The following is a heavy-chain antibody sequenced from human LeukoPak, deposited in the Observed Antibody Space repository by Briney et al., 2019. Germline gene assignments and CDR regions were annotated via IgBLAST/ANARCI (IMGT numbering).Heavy chain of an antibody. Sequence: ASVKVSCKASGYTFTSYGISWVRQAPGQGLEWMGWMNPNSGNTGYAQKFQGRVTITRNTSISTAYMELSSLRSEDTAVYYCARGPRTIFGVVIMGYMDVWGKGTTVTVSS. V-gene: IGHV1-8*03. CDR3: ARGPRTIFGVVIMGYMDV. J-gene: IGHJ6*03. CDR2: MNPNSGNT. D-gene: IGHD3-3*01. CDR1: GYTFTSYG.